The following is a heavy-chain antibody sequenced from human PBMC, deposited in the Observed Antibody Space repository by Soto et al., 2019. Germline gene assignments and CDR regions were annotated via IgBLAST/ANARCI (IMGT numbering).Heavy chain of an antibody. CDR1: GFSRSNSGVG. CDR2: IYWDNDR. Sequence: QITLKESGPALVEPTQTLTLTCSFSGFSRSNSGVGVGWFRQAPGKTLECLGIIYWDNDRRYNPSLKDRLNIAKATSQTQVVVTMTYMEPVDTGTYYCADRVSYSAAWEGGWFESWGQGTPVTVS. V-gene: IGHV2-5*02. J-gene: IGHJ5*01. D-gene: IGHD1-26*01. CDR3: ADRVSYSAAWEGGWFES.